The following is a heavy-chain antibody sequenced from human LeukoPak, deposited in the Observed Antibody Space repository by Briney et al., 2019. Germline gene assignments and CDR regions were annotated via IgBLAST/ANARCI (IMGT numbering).Heavy chain of an antibody. CDR3: ARHFFDDYSNYGFDY. CDR1: GYSFTSYW. CDR2: IYPGDSDT. Sequence: GESLKISCKGSGYSFTSYWIGWVRQMPGKGLEWMGIIYPGDSDTRYSPSFLGQVTISADKSISTAYLQWSSLKASDTAMYYCARHFFDDYSNYGFDYWGQGTLVTVSS. V-gene: IGHV5-51*01. J-gene: IGHJ4*02. D-gene: IGHD4-11*01.